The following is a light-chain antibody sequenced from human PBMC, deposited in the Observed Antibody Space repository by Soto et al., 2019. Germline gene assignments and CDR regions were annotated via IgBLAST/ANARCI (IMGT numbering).Light chain of an antibody. V-gene: IGKV3-15*01. Sequence: EIAMTPSPATLFPSPGARATLSSRPSQIVSGNLACYQQTPCQAPRLLIYGASTRDTGIPARFSGSGSGTEFTLTISSLQSEDFAVYYCQQLRTFGQGTKV. CDR1: QIVSGN. J-gene: IGKJ1*01. CDR3: QQLRT. CDR2: GAS.